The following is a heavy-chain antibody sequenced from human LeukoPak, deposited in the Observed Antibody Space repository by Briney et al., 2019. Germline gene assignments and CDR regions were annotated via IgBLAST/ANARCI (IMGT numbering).Heavy chain of an antibody. CDR3: AKKEDATMVHYYFDY. Sequence: GGSLRLSCAAPGFTFSSYAMTWARQAPGKGLEWVSGISDSGDSTYYADSVKGRFTISRDNAKNTLYLQMNSLRAEDTAVYYCAKKEDATMVHYYFDYWGQGTLVTVSS. CDR2: ISDSGDST. D-gene: IGHD5-18*01. CDR1: GFTFSSYA. J-gene: IGHJ4*02. V-gene: IGHV3-23*01.